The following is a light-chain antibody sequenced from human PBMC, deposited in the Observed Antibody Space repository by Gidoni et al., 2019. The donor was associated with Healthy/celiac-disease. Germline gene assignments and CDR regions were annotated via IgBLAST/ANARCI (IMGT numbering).Light chain of an antibody. V-gene: IGLV3-1*01. CDR3: QAWDSSTADVV. Sequence: SYELTQPPSVSVSPGQKASITCPGDKLGDKYACWYQQKPGQSPVVVIYQDSKRPSGIPERFSGSNSGNTATLTISGTQAMDEADYYCQAWDSSTADVVFGGGTKLTVL. CDR2: QDS. J-gene: IGLJ2*01. CDR1: KLGDKY.